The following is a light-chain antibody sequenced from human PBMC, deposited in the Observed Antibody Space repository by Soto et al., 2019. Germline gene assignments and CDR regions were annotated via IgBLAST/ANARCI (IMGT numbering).Light chain of an antibody. V-gene: IGKV1-5*03. CDR2: KAS. J-gene: IGKJ1*01. CDR1: QTISSW. Sequence: QSPSTLSDSEGDRVTITCLASQTISSWLAWYQQKPGKAPKLLIYKASTLKSGVPSRFSGSGSGTEFTLTISSLQPDDFATYCCQHYNSYSEAFGQGTKVDIK. CDR3: QHYNSYSEA.